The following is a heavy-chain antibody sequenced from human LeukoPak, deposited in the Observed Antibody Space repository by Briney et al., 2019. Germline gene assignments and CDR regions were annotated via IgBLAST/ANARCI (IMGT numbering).Heavy chain of an antibody. Sequence: ASVKVSCKASGGTFSSYAISWVRQARGQGLEWMGGIIPIFGTANYAQKFQGRVTITADESTSTAYMELSSLRSEDTAVYYCARGLTYYYGSGSSSFDYWGQGTLVTVSS. CDR2: IIPIFGTA. D-gene: IGHD3-10*01. V-gene: IGHV1-69*13. J-gene: IGHJ4*02. CDR1: GGTFSSYA. CDR3: ARGLTYYYGSGSSSFDY.